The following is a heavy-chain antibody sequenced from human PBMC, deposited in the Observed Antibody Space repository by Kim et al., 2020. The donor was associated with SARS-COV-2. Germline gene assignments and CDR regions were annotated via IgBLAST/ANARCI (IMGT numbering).Heavy chain of an antibody. V-gene: IGHV4-34*01. CDR2: INHSGST. D-gene: IGHD1-7*01. Sequence: SETLSLTCAVYGGSFSGYYWSWIRQPPGKGLEWIGEINHSGSTNYNPSLKSRVTISVDTSKNQFSLKLSSVTAADTAVYYCAGNWNYDYWGQGTLVTVSS. CDR1: GGSFSGYY. J-gene: IGHJ4*02. CDR3: AGNWNYDY.